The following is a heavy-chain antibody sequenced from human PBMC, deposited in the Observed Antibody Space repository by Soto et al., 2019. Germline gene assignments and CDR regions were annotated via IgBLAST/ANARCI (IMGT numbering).Heavy chain of an antibody. CDR2: LSFSGAT. V-gene: IGHV4-59*01. Sequence: PQTLSLTCTVSGVSITSYFWSWIQQSPGKGQDWIGSLSFSGATYSNPSLKGRAALSVDTSENHLSLTLNSVTSAHPPVYFCARYRRDGYTPYFEFWGQVNPITV. CDR1: GVSITSYF. J-gene: IGHJ4*02. CDR3: ARYRRDGYTPYFEF. D-gene: IGHD5-12*01.